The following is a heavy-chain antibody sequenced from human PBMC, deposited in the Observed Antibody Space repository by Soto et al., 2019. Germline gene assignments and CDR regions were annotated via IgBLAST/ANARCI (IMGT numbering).Heavy chain of an antibody. J-gene: IGHJ3*02. Sequence: QVQLVESGGGVVQPGRSPRLSCAASGFTFSSYAMHWVRQAPGKGLEWVAVISYDGSNKYYADSVKGRFTISRDNSKNTLYLQMNSLRAEDTAVYYCARDYYYDSSGYYGGGAFDIWGQGTMVTVSS. CDR3: ARDYYYDSSGYYGGGAFDI. D-gene: IGHD3-22*01. V-gene: IGHV3-30-3*01. CDR1: GFTFSSYA. CDR2: ISYDGSNK.